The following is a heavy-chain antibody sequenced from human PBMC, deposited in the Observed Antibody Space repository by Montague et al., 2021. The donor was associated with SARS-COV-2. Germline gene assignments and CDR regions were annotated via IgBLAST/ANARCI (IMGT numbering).Heavy chain of an antibody. D-gene: IGHD3-3*01. CDR2: IYYSGST. CDR3: ARAGGFYGYWSGYSSSAGFFDP. V-gene: IGHV4-59*02. J-gene: IGHJ5*02. Sequence: SETLSLTCTVSGGSVSSYYWSWIRQSPGKGLQWLGYIYYSGSTDYNPSLKSRVTMSVDTSKDQLSLRLNSVTTADTAVYFYARAGGFYGYWSGYSSSAGFFDPWGQGILVTVSS. CDR1: GGSVSSYY.